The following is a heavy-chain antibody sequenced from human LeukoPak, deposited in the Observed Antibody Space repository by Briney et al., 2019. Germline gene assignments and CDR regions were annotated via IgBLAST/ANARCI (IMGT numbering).Heavy chain of an antibody. V-gene: IGHV3-21*01. D-gene: IGHD3-3*01. CDR3: AKDHGIFGVVTDTYYFDY. CDR2: ISSSSSYI. CDR1: GFTFSSYS. J-gene: IGHJ4*02. Sequence: GGSLRLSCAASGFTFSSYSMNWVRQAPGKGLEWVSSISSSSSYIYYADSVKGRFTISRDNAKNSLYLQMNSLRAEDTAVYYCAKDHGIFGVVTDTYYFDYWGQGTLVTVSS.